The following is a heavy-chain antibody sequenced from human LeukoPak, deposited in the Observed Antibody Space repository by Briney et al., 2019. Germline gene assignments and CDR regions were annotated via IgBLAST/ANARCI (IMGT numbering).Heavy chain of an antibody. CDR2: IYTDGTTK. Sequence: GGPLRLSCAASGFAFSRYWMHWIRQAPGKGLVWVSAIYTDGTTKRYADSVKGRFTISRDNAKNTLYLQMNSLSVEDTAVYYCASLVVTDDWAFDIWGQGTMVTVSS. D-gene: IGHD2-21*02. V-gene: IGHV3-74*01. J-gene: IGHJ3*02. CDR3: ASLVVTDDWAFDI. CDR1: GFAFSRYW.